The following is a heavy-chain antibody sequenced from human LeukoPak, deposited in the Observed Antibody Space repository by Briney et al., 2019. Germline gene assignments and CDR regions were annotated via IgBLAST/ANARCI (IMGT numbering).Heavy chain of an antibody. CDR1: GHTFTDYY. J-gene: IGHJ4*02. V-gene: IGHV1-2*02. CDR2: INPKSGTT. D-gene: IGHD6-13*01. Sequence: ASVKVSCKASGHTFTDYYIHWVRQAPGQGLEWMGWINPKSGTTKYAQKFQGRVTMTRDTSINTAYMEVSRLIFDDTAVYYCARGRRTATGTGRMMHDWGQGTLVTVSS. CDR3: ARGRRTATGTGRMMHD.